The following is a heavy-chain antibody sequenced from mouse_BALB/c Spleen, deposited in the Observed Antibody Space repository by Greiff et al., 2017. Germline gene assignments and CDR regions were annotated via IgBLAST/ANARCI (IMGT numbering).Heavy chain of an antibody. CDR2: ISNLAYSI. CDR3: AREWLPYAMDY. V-gene: IGHV5-15*02. J-gene: IGHJ4*01. Sequence: EVMLVDSGGGLVQPGGSRKLSCAASGFTFSDYGMAWVRQAPGKGPEWVAFISNLAYSIYYADTVTGRFTISRENAKNTLYLEMSSLRSEDTAMYYCAREWLPYAMDYWGQGTSVTVSS. CDR1: GFTFSDYG.